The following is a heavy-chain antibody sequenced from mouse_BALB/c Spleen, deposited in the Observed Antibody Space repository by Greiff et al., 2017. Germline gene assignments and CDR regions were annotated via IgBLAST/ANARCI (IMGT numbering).Heavy chain of an antibody. CDR1: GFNIKDYY. Sequence: EVQLQQSGAELVRSGASVKLSCTASGFNIKDYYMHWVKQRPEQGLEWIGWIDPENGDTEYAPKFQGKATMTADTSSNTAYLQLSSLTSEDTAVYYCNALYGNVYAMDYWGQGTSVTVSS. V-gene: IGHV14-4*02. J-gene: IGHJ4*01. CDR3: NALYGNVYAMDY. D-gene: IGHD2-1*01. CDR2: IDPENGDT.